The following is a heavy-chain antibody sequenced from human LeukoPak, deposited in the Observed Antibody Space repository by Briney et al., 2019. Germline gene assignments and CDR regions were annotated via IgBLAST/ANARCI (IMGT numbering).Heavy chain of an antibody. D-gene: IGHD4-23*01. Sequence: GESLKISCKGSGYSFTSYWIGRVRQMPRKGLEWMGIIYPGDSDTRYSPSFQGQVTISADKSTSTAYLQWSSLKASDTAMYYCARQGSHYGGNGEDAFDIWGQGTMVTVSS. CDR2: IYPGDSDT. V-gene: IGHV5-51*01. CDR1: GYSFTSYW. CDR3: ARQGSHYGGNGEDAFDI. J-gene: IGHJ3*02.